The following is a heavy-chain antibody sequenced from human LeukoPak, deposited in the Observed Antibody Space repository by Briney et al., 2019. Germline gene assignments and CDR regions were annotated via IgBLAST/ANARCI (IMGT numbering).Heavy chain of an antibody. D-gene: IGHD3-22*01. CDR3: ARGLSYYYDSSGYHHFDY. CDR1: GYTCPSYG. Sequence: GASVQVSCKASGYTCPSYGSSWVRQAPGQGLEWMGWISAYNGNTHYAQKLQGRVTITTDTSPSTAYMELRSLRSDGTAVYYCARGLSYYYDSSGYHHFDYWGPGNLVTVS. J-gene: IGHJ4*02. CDR2: ISAYNGNT. V-gene: IGHV1-18*01.